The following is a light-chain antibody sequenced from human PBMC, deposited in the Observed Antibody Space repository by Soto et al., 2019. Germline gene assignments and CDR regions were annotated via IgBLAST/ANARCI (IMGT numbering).Light chain of an antibody. V-gene: IGLV1-40*01. J-gene: IGLJ2*01. CDR1: SSNIGAGYE. CDR2: TNN. CDR3: AAWDDSLNGPV. Sequence: QPVLTQPPSVSGAPGQRVTISCIGGSSNIGAGYEVHWYQQLPGTVPKLLISTNNQRPAGVPDRFSGSKSGTSASLAISGLQSKDEADYYCAAWDDSLNGPVFGGGTKLTVL.